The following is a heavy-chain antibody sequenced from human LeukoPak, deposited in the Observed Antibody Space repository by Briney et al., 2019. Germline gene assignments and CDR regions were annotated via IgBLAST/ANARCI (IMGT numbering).Heavy chain of an antibody. Sequence: SETLSLTCTVSGGSISSGSYYWSRIRQPAGKGLEWIGRIYTSGSTNYNPSLKSRVTISVDTSKNQFSLKLSSVTAADTAVYYCAGRFVVPAAQSAKNDASDIWGQGTMVTVSS. J-gene: IGHJ3*02. V-gene: IGHV4-61*02. CDR1: GGSISSGSYY. CDR3: AGRFVVPAAQSAKNDASDI. D-gene: IGHD2-2*01. CDR2: IYTSGST.